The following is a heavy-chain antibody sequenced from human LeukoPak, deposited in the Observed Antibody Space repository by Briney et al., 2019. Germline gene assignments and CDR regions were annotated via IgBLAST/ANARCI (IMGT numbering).Heavy chain of an antibody. J-gene: IGHJ4*02. CDR2: IYTSGNT. D-gene: IGHD3-9*01. CDR3: AGYDILTGSEDY. CDR1: GGSISSYY. Sequence: SETLSLTYTVSGGSISSYYWSWIRQPAGKGLEWIGRIYTSGNTNYNPSLKSRVTMSVDTSKNQFSLKLSSVTAADTAVYYCAGYDILTGSEDYWGQGTLVTVSS. V-gene: IGHV4-4*07.